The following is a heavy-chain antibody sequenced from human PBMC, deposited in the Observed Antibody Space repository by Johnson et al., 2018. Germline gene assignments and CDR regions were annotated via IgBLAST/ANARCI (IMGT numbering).Heavy chain of an antibody. V-gene: IGHV3-30*18. Sequence: QVQLVESGGGVVQXGRSXRLXCAASGFTLSGYGMHWVRQAPGKGLEWVAVISYDGSNKYYADSVKGRFTISRDNSKNTLYLQMNSRRAEDTAVYYCGKAYSSSWGKGGLDMEVWGKGTTVSVSS. CDR1: GFTLSGYG. CDR3: GKAYSSSWGKGGLDMEV. CDR2: ISYDGSNK. J-gene: IGHJ6*03. D-gene: IGHD6-13*01.